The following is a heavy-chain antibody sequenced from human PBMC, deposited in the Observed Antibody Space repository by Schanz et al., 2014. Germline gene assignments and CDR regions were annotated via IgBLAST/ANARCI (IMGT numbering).Heavy chain of an antibody. CDR2: VFPNGIT. CDR3: ARDTTWRLDL. Sequence: QVQLQESGPGLVKPSQTLSLTCTVSGGSIRSGTYYWSWIRQPAGRALEWVGRVFPNGITNYNPPRKTRATKPPARSNNLFSRTLTSLTAADTAVYYCARDTTWRLDLWGRGTLVTVSS. J-gene: IGHJ2*01. CDR1: GGSIRSGTYY. V-gene: IGHV4-61*02. D-gene: IGHD1-1*01.